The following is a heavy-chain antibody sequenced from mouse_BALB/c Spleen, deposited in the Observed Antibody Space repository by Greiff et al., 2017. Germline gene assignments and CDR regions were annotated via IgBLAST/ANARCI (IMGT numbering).Heavy chain of an antibody. D-gene: IGHD2-14*01. V-gene: IGHV1S81*02. CDR3: TRGSYYRYDAWFAY. CDR2: INPSNGGT. J-gene: IGHJ3*01. Sequence: VQLQQSGAELVKPGASVKLSCKASGYTFTSYYMYWVKQRPGQGLEWIGEINPSNGGTNFNEKFKSKATLTVDKSSSTAYMQLSSLTSEDSAVYYCTRGSYYRYDAWFAYWGQGTLVTVSA. CDR1: GYTFTSYY.